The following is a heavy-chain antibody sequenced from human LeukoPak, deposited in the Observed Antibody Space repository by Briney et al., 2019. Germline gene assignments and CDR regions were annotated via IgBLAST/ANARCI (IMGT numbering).Heavy chain of an antibody. CDR1: GYTFTGYY. D-gene: IGHD6-13*01. Sequence: ASVKVSCKASGYTFTGYYMHWVRQAPGQGLEWMGWINPNSGGTNYAQKFQGWVTMTRDTSISTAYIELSRLRSDDTAVYYCARLRHQGSWYLDYWGQGTLVTVSS. J-gene: IGHJ4*02. CDR3: ARLRHQGSWYLDY. V-gene: IGHV1-2*04. CDR2: INPNSGGT.